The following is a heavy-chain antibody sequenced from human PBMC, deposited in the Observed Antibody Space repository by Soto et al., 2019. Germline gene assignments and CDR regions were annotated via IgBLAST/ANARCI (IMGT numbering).Heavy chain of an antibody. Sequence: SETLSLTCAVSGGSISTGGYSWSWIRQPPGKGLEWIGYIYHSGSTYNNPSLKSRVTISLDRSKNQFSLKLSSMTAADTAVYYCARDRGLEWEFDPWGQGTLVTVSS. J-gene: IGHJ5*02. CDR3: ARDRGLEWEFDP. D-gene: IGHD3-3*01. V-gene: IGHV4-30-2*01. CDR2: IYHSGST. CDR1: GGSISTGGYS.